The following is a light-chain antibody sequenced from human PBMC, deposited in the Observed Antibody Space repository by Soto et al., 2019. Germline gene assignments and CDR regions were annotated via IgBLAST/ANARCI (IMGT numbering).Light chain of an antibody. Sequence: EIVMTQSPATLSVSPGERATLSCRASQSIGNNLGWYQQKPGQAPRLLIYGASTRATGIPARFSGSGSGTEFTLTITSLQSEDSAVYYCQQYNTWTLISFGQGTRLE. CDR1: QSIGNN. CDR3: QQYNTWTLIS. CDR2: GAS. J-gene: IGKJ5*01. V-gene: IGKV3-15*01.